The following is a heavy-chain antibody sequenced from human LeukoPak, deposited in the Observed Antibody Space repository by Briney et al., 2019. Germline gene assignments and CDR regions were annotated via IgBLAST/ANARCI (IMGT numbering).Heavy chain of an antibody. J-gene: IGHJ3*01. CDR1: DDSISDYY. Sequence: PSETLSLTCTVSDDSISDYYRGWIRQPPGKGLEWIGYFHNSGTSTYNPSLKSRVTISADTSKNQFSLRLSSVTATDTAVYYCARLGSVVVAIADAFDVWGQGTMVTVSS. D-gene: IGHD2-15*01. CDR2: FHNSGTS. V-gene: IGHV4-59*08. CDR3: ARLGSVVVAIADAFDV.